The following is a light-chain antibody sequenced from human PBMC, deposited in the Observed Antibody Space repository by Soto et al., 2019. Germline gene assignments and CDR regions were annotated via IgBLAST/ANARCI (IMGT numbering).Light chain of an antibody. J-gene: IGKJ1*01. CDR2: DAS. Sequence: DRVTITCRASQSISKYLGWYQQKPGKAPNLLIYDASILESGVPSRFSGSGSGTEFSLTISSLQADDFATYYCQQYKSYTSWTFGQGTKVEI. CDR1: QSISKY. CDR3: QQYKSYTSWT. V-gene: IGKV1-5*01.